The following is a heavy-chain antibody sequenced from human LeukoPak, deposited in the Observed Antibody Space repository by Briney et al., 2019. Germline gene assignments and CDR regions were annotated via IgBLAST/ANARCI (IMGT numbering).Heavy chain of an antibody. CDR3: ARGDCSGGSCYLSLTAIDY. CDR1: GFTLSSYW. CDR2: IKQDGSEK. D-gene: IGHD2-15*01. V-gene: IGHV3-7*04. J-gene: IGHJ4*02. Sequence: GGSLRLSCAASGFTLSSYWMSWVRQAPGKGLEWVANIKQDGSEKYYVDSVKGRFTISRDNVKNSLYLQMNSLRAEDTAVYYCARGDCSGGSCYLSLTAIDYWGQGTLVTVSS.